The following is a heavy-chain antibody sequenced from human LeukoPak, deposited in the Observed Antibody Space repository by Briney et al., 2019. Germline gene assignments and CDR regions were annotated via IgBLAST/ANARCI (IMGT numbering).Heavy chain of an antibody. V-gene: IGHV4-59*01. CDR2: IYYSGST. CDR3: AKNYDSSGYTTFAY. CDR1: GSPISSYY. D-gene: IGHD3-22*01. J-gene: IGHJ4*02. Sequence: SETLSLTCTVSGSPISSYYWSWIRQPPGKGLEWIGYIYYSGSTNYNPSLKSRVTISQDTSKNQFSLKLSSVTAADTAVYYCAKNYDSSGYTTFAYWGRGTLVTVSS.